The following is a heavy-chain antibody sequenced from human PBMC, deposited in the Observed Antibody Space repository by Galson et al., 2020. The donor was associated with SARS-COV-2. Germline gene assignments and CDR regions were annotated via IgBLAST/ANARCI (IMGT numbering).Heavy chain of an antibody. V-gene: IGHV3-33*01. CDR2: IWYDGSNK. CDR3: ARTLLVYDSSGYYEVDY. J-gene: IGHJ4*02. Sequence: GGSLRLSCAASGFTFSSYGMHWVRQAPGKGLEWVAVIWYDGSNKYYADSVKGRFTISRDNSKNTLYLQMNSLRAEDTAVYYCARTLLVYDSSGYYEVDYWGQGTLVTVSS. CDR1: GFTFSSYG. D-gene: IGHD3-22*01.